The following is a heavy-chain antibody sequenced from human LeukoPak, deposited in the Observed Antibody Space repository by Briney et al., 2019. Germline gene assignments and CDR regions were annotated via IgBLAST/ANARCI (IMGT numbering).Heavy chain of an antibody. J-gene: IGHJ4*02. CDR1: GYSINSGYW. D-gene: IGHD2-21*01. CDR3: ARGGGDWGFHQSDY. CDR2: IFHSGST. V-gene: IGHV4-38-2*01. Sequence: PSETLSLTCAVSGYSINSGYWWGWIRQPPGKGLEWIGSIFHSGSTNYNPSLKSRVTISVDTSKNQFSLKLSSVTAADTAVYYCARGGGDWGFHQSDYWGQGTLVTVSS.